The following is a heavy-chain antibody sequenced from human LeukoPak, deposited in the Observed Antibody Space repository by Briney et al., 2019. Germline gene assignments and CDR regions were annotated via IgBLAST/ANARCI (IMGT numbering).Heavy chain of an antibody. Sequence: GGSLRLSCAASGFTFSSYGMSWVRQAPGKGLEWVSAITATSSSTHDADSVQGRFAISRDNSKNTLYLQMNSLRAEDTAVYYCARDMSIAARHPFDYWGQGTLVTVSS. V-gene: IGHV3-23*01. D-gene: IGHD6-6*01. J-gene: IGHJ4*02. CDR1: GFTFSSYG. CDR2: ITATSSST. CDR3: ARDMSIAARHPFDY.